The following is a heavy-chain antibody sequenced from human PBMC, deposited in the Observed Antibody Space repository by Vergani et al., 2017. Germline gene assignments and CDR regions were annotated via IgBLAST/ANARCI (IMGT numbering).Heavy chain of an antibody. CDR1: GFTFSTYW. V-gene: IGHV3-74*01. J-gene: IGHJ6*02. CDR3: ARRMNTMVRGVSYGMDV. CDR2: IDNDGRST. D-gene: IGHD3-10*01. Sequence: EVQLVESGGGIVQPGGSLRLSCAASGFTFSTYWMHWVRQAAGKGLVWVSRIDNDGRSTTYADSVKGRFTISRDNAKNSLYLQMNSLRAEDTAVYYCARRMNTMVRGVSYGMDVWGQGTTVTVSS.